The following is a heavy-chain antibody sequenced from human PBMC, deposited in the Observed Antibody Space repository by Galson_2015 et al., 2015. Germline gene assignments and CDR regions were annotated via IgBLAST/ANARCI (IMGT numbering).Heavy chain of an antibody. CDR3: VATYYYDSSGQTTFDY. CDR2: MNPNSGNT. D-gene: IGHD3-22*01. V-gene: IGHV1-8*01. Sequence: SVKVSCKASGYTFTSYDINWVRQATGHGLEWMGWMNPNSGNTGYAQKFQGRVTMTRNTSISTAYMELSSLRSEDTAVYYCVATYYYDSSGQTTFDYWGQGTLVTVSS. J-gene: IGHJ4*02. CDR1: GYTFTSYD.